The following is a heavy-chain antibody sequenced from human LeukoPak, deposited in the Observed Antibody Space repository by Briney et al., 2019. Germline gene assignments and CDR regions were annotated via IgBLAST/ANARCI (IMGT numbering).Heavy chain of an antibody. D-gene: IGHD3-22*01. Sequence: SETLSLTCTVSGGSFTTHYWSWIRQPPGKGLVWIGYISYIGSTNYNPSLKSRVTISIDTSKNEVSLMLTSVTAADTAVYYCASDSISMNAFDAWGQGTMVTVSS. CDR1: GGSFTTHY. V-gene: IGHV4-59*11. CDR2: ISYIGST. CDR3: ASDSISMNAFDA. J-gene: IGHJ3*01.